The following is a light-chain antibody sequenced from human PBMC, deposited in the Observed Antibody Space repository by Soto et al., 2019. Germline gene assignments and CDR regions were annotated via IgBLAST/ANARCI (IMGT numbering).Light chain of an antibody. Sequence: EIVLTQSPGTLSLSPGERATLSCRASQSVSSSYLAWYQQKPGQAPRLLIYGASSRATGIPERFSGSGSGTDFTLTINRLEPEDFAVYYCQQYGSSPVAFGQGTKVDIK. CDR2: GAS. CDR1: QSVSSSY. CDR3: QQYGSSPVA. V-gene: IGKV3-20*01. J-gene: IGKJ1*01.